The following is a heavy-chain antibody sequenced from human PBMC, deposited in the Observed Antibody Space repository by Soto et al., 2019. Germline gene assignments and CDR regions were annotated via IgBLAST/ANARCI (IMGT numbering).Heavy chain of an antibody. D-gene: IGHD6-19*01. V-gene: IGHV3-7*04. CDR1: GFTFSSYW. CDR2: IKQDGSEK. CDR3: ARGLAVAGAYYYYGMDV. Sequence: EVQLVESGGGLVQPGGSLRLSCAASGFTFSSYWMSWVRQAPGKGLEWVANIKQDGSEKYYVDSVKGRFTISRDNAKNSLDLQMNSLRAEDTAVYYCARGLAVAGAYYYYGMDVWGQGTTVTVSS. J-gene: IGHJ6*02.